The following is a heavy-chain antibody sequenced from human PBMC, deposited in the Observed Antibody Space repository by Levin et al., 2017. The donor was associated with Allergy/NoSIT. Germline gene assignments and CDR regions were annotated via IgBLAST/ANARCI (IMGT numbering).Heavy chain of an antibody. CDR2: IYHSGNT. D-gene: IGHD3-10*01. Sequence: NSSETLSLTCDVSGDSFSSSNWWSWVRQSPGKGLEWIGEIYHSGNTNYSPSLKSRVTISIDKSKNQFSLKLTSVTAADTAVYFCARESFGSGSYFTVYLDYWGQGALVTVSS. V-gene: IGHV4-4*02. CDR3: ARESFGSGSYFTVYLDY. J-gene: IGHJ4*02. CDR1: GDSFSSSNW.